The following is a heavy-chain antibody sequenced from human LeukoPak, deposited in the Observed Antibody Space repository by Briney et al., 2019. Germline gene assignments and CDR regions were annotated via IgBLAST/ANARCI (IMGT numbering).Heavy chain of an antibody. CDR1: GGTFSSYA. CDR2: IIPIFGTA. V-gene: IGHV1-69*05. Sequence: ASVKVSCKASGGTFSSYAISWVRQAPGQGLEWMGGIIPIFGTANYAQKFQGRVTVTRDTSASTVHMELSSLRSEDTAVYYCAGTFLYGSGSYGTFDYWGQGTLVTVSS. CDR3: AGTFLYGSGSYGTFDY. J-gene: IGHJ4*02. D-gene: IGHD3-10*01.